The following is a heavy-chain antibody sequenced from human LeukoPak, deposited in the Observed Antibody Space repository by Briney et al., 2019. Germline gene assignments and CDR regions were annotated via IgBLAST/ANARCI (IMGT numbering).Heavy chain of an antibody. D-gene: IGHD6-19*01. V-gene: IGHV3-21*01. CDR1: GFTFSSYS. CDR2: ISSSSSYI. Sequence: GGSLPLSCAASGFTFSSYSMNWVRQAPGKGLEWVSSISSSSSYIYYAGSVKGRFTISRDNAKNSLYLQMNTLRAEDTAVYYCARAYLAVAGTFSTNYWGQGTLVTVSS. J-gene: IGHJ4*02. CDR3: ARAYLAVAGTFSTNY.